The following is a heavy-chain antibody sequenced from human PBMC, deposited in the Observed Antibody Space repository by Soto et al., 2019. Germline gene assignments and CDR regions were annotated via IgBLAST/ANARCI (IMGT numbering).Heavy chain of an antibody. Sequence: PSETLSLTCTVSGGSISTNYWTWIRLPPGKGPEWIGYIYYSGSTNYNPSLKSRVTISVDTSKNQFSLKLSSVTAADTAVYYCARDQIGGSWFDPWGQGTLVTVSS. CDR3: ARDQIGGSWFDP. J-gene: IGHJ5*02. CDR1: GGSISTNY. D-gene: IGHD1-26*01. V-gene: IGHV4-59*01. CDR2: IYYSGST.